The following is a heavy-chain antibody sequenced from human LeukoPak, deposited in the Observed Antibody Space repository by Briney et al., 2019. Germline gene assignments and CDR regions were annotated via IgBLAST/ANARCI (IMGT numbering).Heavy chain of an antibody. V-gene: IGHV1-8*03. CDR2: MNPNSGNT. Sequence: GASVKVSCKASGYTFTSYDINWVRQATGQGLEWMGWMNPNSGNTGYAQKFQGRVTITRNTSISTAYMELSSLRSEDTAVYYCARDNGIYCSSTSCYYAFDIWGQGTMVTVSS. D-gene: IGHD2-2*01. CDR3: ARDNGIYCSSTSCYYAFDI. J-gene: IGHJ3*02. CDR1: GYTFTSYD.